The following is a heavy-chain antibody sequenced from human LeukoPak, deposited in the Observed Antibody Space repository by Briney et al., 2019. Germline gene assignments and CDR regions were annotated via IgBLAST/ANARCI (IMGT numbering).Heavy chain of an antibody. Sequence: GGSLRLSCAASGFTFDDYAMHWVRRAPGKGLEWVSGISWNSGSIGYADSVKGRFTISRDNAKNSLYLQMNSLRAEDMALYYCAKADKYYYDSSGYYYPDYWGQGTLVTVSS. CDR2: ISWNSGSI. CDR1: GFTFDDYA. J-gene: IGHJ4*02. CDR3: AKADKYYYDSSGYYYPDY. V-gene: IGHV3-9*03. D-gene: IGHD3-22*01.